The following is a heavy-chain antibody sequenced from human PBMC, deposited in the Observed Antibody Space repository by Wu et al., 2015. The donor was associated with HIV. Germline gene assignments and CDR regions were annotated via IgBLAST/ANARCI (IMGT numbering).Heavy chain of an antibody. CDR1: GYTFTTFN. CDR2: VSGYNGNT. J-gene: IGHJ4*02. Sequence: QLEQSGAEVRKPGASVNISCKASGYTFTTFNLHWVRQAPGQGLEWMGWVSGYNGNTNYSQKVQDRVTMTTDSSTNTGYMELRSLRSDDTAVYYCARDTAAWLLGQALDYWGQGSLVTVSS. CDR3: ARDTAAWLLGQALDY. V-gene: IGHV1-18*04. D-gene: IGHD3-22*01.